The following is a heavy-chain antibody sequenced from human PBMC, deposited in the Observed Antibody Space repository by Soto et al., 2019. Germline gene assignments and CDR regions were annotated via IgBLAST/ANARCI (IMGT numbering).Heavy chain of an antibody. V-gene: IGHV1-2*04. J-gene: IGHJ6*02. CDR1: GYTFTGYY. CDR2: INPNSGGT. Sequence: GASVKVSCKASGYTFTGYYMHWVRQAPGQGLEWMGWINPNSGGTNYAQKFQGWVTMTRDTSISTAYMELSRLRSDDTAVYYCARVCGSTSCHGSYYYYGMDVWGQGTTVTVSS. D-gene: IGHD2-2*01. CDR3: ARVCGSTSCHGSYYYYGMDV.